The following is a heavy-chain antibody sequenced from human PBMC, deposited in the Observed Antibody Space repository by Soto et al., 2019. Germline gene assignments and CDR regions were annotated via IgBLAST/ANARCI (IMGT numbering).Heavy chain of an antibody. CDR1: GDSISSSGYY. CDR2: IDDSGST. V-gene: IGHV4-39*01. J-gene: IGHJ4*02. D-gene: IGHD3-10*01. CDR3: ARHVSVRGVEYYFDQ. Sequence: QLHMQESGPGPVKPSETLSLTCTVSGDSISSSGYYWAWIRQPPGKGLEWLGNIDDSGSTYYNPSLKSRVGFSVDTSKNQFSLKGTSVTAADTAGYYCARHVSVRGVEYYFDQWGQGTLVTVSS.